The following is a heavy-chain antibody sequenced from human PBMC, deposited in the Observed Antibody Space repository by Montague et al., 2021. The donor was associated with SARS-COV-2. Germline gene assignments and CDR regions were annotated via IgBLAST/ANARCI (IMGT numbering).Heavy chain of an antibody. CDR2: ISDDGSKK. V-gene: IGHV3-30*04. CDR1: GFTFSSYA. D-gene: IGHD6-19*01. CDR3: ARDRSWLILGELDY. J-gene: IGHJ4*02. Sequence: SLSLSFAASGFTFSSYAMHWVRQAPGKGLEWVAVISDDGSKKYYVDSVKGRFTISRDNSKNTLYLQMNSLRTEDTAVYYCARDRSWLILGELDYWGQGTLVTVSS.